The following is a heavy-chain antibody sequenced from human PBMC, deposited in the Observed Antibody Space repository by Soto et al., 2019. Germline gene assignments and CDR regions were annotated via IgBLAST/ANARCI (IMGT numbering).Heavy chain of an antibody. Sequence: EVQLVESGGGLVQPGGSLRVSCAASGFTFRSHRIHWVRQAPGKGLEWVSRIDTDGGGTSYADSVKGRFTISTDNADNTVYLQMKGLRVEDTAVYYCATVFDVWGQGTLVTVSS. J-gene: IGHJ4*02. D-gene: IGHD4-17*01. CDR3: ATVFDV. CDR1: GFTFRSHR. CDR2: IDTDGGGT. V-gene: IGHV3-74*01.